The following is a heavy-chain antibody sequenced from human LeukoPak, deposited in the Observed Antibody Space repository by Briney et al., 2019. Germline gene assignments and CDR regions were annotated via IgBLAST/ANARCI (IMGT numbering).Heavy chain of an antibody. J-gene: IGHJ4*02. CDR1: GFTFSSYE. CDR2: ISSSGSTI. CDR3: ARVYRSSSGPTLDY. V-gene: IGHV3-48*03. Sequence: QSGGSLRLSCAASGFTFSSYEMNWVRRAPGKGLEWVSYISSSGSTIYYADSVKGRFTISRDNAKNSLYLQMNSLRAEDTAVYYCARVYRSSSGPTLDYWGQGTLVTVSS. D-gene: IGHD6-6*01.